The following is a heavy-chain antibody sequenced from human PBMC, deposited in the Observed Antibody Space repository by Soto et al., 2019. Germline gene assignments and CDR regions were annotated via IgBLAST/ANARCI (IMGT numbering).Heavy chain of an antibody. V-gene: IGHV4-31*01. Sequence: QLQLQESGPGLVKPSQTLSLACTVSGGSFSSGGYYWSWIRQLPGKGLEWIGSTYYSGSTYYNPSPKSQFTISLDTSKNQFSLKLSSVTAADTAVYYCARATSFSGHHGYWGQGTLVTVSS. CDR1: GGSFSSGGYY. J-gene: IGHJ4*02. CDR3: ARATSFSGHHGY. D-gene: IGHD2-8*02. CDR2: TYYSGST.